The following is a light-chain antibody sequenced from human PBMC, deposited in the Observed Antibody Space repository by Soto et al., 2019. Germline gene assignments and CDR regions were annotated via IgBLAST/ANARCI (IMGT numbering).Light chain of an antibody. V-gene: IGKV1-12*01. CDR3: QHYTLYSAP. CDR2: AAS. CDR1: QDISSW. J-gene: IGKJ5*01. Sequence: DIQMTQSPSSVSASVGDRVTINCRASQDISSWLAWYQQKPGKAPKLLIYAASNLQSGVPSRFSGSGSGTEFTLTINRLQPDDFATYFCQHYTLYSAPFGQGTRV.